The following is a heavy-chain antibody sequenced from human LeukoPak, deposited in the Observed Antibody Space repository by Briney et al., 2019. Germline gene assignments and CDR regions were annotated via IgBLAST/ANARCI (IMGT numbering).Heavy chain of an antibody. CDR1: YGSISSYY. V-gene: IGHV4-59*01. Sequence: SETLSLTCIVPYGSISSYYWSWIRQPPGKGLEWIGQIYSSGITNYSPSFKSRVTISVDTSKNQFSLKLSSVTAADTAVYYCARTPGSGSDYFDYWGQGTLVTVSS. D-gene: IGHD3-10*01. CDR3: ARTPGSGSDYFDY. CDR2: IYSSGIT. J-gene: IGHJ4*02.